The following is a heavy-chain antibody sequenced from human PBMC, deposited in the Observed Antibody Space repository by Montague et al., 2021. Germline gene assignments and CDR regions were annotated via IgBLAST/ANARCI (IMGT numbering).Heavy chain of an antibody. CDR3: AVGSESAWELLHH. J-gene: IGHJ5*02. V-gene: IGHV4-4*02. CDR2: IYRGTT. CDR1: GDSISSKYF. Sequence: SETLSLTCTVSGDSISSKYFWSWVRQPLGKGLEWIGEIYRGTTSYSPPLKGRLTVSMDTSKNQFSLKLSSVTAADTAIYYCAVGSESAWELLHHWGQGILVTVSS. D-gene: IGHD1-26*01.